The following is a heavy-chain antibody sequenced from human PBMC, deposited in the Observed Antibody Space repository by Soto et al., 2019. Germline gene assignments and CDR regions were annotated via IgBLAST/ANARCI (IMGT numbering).Heavy chain of an antibody. V-gene: IGHV1-46*01. D-gene: IGHD6-13*01. CDR3: ASSPAYGSSWYGIPPDLSHGMDV. J-gene: IGHJ6*02. Sequence: DSLKVSCKESGYTFPSYYIHWVRQAPGQGLEWMGIINPRGGITTYAQKFQGRLTMTGDTSTSTVYMELSSLTSEDTAMYHCASSPAYGSSWYGIPPDLSHGMDVWGQGTTVTVSS. CDR1: GYTFPSYY. CDR2: INPRGGIT.